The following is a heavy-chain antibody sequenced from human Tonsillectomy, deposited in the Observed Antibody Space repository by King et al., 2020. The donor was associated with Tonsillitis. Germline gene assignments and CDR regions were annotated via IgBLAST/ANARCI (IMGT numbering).Heavy chain of an antibody. Sequence: VQLQESGPGLVKPPDTLSLTCAVSGYSISTSHWWGWIRQPPGKGLEWIGYIYYSGSTYYNPSLKSRVTMSVDMSKNQFSLKLSSVTAVDTAVYYCARAEKDQLLPNYYYYYYMDVWGKGTTVTVSS. D-gene: IGHD2-2*01. CDR3: ARAEKDQLLPNYYYYYYMDV. V-gene: IGHV4-28*03. CDR1: GYSISTSHW. J-gene: IGHJ6*03. CDR2: IYYSGST.